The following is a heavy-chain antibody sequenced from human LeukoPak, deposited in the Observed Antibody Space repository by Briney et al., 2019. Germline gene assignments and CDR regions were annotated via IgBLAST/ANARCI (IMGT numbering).Heavy chain of an antibody. J-gene: IGHJ4*02. V-gene: IGHV1-18*01. Sequence: GASVKVSCKASGYTFTSYGISWVRQAPGQGLEWMGWISAYNGNTNYAQKLQGRVTMTTDTSTSTAYMELRSLRSDDTAVYYCARGTERGVSTDPYFDYWGQGTLVTVSS. CDR3: ARGTERGVSTDPYFDY. CDR2: ISAYNGNT. CDR1: GYTFTSYG. D-gene: IGHD3-10*01.